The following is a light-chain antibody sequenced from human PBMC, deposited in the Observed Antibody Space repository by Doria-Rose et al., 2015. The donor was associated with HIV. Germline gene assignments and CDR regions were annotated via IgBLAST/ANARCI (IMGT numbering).Light chain of an antibody. CDR3: HQYGTSWT. V-gene: IGKV3-20*01. CDR2: DGS. CDR1: QSFSSTY. J-gene: IGKJ1*01. Sequence: QSPGTLSLSPGERATLSCRASQSFSSTYLAWYQQKPGQAPSLLIYDGSTRATGIPDRFSASGSGTDFTLTINRLEPEDFALYYSHQYGTSWTFGQGTKVEI.